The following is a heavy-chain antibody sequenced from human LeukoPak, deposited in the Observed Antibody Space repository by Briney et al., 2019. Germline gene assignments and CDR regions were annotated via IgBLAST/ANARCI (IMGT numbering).Heavy chain of an antibody. V-gene: IGHV4-61*02. Sequence: SETLSLTCTVSGGSISSGSYYWSWIRQPAGKGLEWIGRIYTSGSTNYNPSLKSRVTISVDTSKNQFSLKLSSVTAADTAVYYCATTYYDFWSGYFRYFDLWGRGTLVTVSS. J-gene: IGHJ2*01. D-gene: IGHD3-3*01. CDR1: GGSISSGSYY. CDR3: ATTYYDFWSGYFRYFDL. CDR2: IYTSGST.